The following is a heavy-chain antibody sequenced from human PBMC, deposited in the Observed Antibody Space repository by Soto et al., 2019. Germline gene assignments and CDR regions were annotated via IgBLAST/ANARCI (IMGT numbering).Heavy chain of an antibody. CDR2: IIPSCGTA. Sequence: QVQLGQSVAEVKKPGSSVKVSCKASGGTFSSYAISWVRQAPGQGLEWRGWIIPSCGTANYAQKFQGRVPIPADEATSTGSMGVSSLSSEDKAVYYCAGGTPPPPVLKVSDKHYYFDSWGQGTLVTVSS. D-gene: IGHD2-8*01. J-gene: IGHJ4*02. CDR3: AGGTPPPPVLKVSDKHYYFDS. V-gene: IGHV1-69*01. CDR1: GGTFSSYA.